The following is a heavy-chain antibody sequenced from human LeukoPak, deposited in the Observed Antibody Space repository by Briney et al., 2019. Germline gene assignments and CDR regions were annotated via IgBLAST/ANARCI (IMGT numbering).Heavy chain of an antibody. D-gene: IGHD6-19*01. V-gene: IGHV4-4*07. CDR2: IHTSGST. CDR3: ARSDISSGWCVDY. CDR1: LDSINNYN. Sequence: SETLSLTSTLPLDSINNYNRSWIPPPARKGLEWMGEIHTSGSTNYNPPLTSRVTMSIDTPENQISLTVRSVTAADMAVYYCARSDISSGWCVDYWGEGTLVTVSS. J-gene: IGHJ4*02.